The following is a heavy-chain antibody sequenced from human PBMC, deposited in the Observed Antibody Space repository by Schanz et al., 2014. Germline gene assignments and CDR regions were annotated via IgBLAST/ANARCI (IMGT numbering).Heavy chain of an antibody. CDR2: ISGSSRTI. V-gene: IGHV3-48*04. D-gene: IGHD3-10*01. CDR1: GFGFSSYS. Sequence: EVQLVESGGGVVQPGRSLRLSCAASGFGFSSYSMNWVRQAPGKGLEWVSYISGSSRTIYYADSVKGRFTISRDNSKNSLYLQMNSLRAEDTAVYYCARIGGSVFDYWAQGTLVTVSS. CDR3: ARIGGSVFDY. J-gene: IGHJ4*02.